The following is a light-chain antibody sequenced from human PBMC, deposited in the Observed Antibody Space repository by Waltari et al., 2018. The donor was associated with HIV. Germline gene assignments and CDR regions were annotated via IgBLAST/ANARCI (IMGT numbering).Light chain of an antibody. Sequence: QSVLTQPPSASGTPGQRVTISCSGSSSNIGSNYVYWYQQLPGTAPKLLIDRNNQRPSGFPDRFSGSKSGTSASLASSGLRSEDEADYYCAAWDDSLSALVFGGGTKLTVL. CDR3: AAWDDSLSALV. J-gene: IGLJ2*01. CDR1: SSNIGSNY. V-gene: IGLV1-47*01. CDR2: RNN.